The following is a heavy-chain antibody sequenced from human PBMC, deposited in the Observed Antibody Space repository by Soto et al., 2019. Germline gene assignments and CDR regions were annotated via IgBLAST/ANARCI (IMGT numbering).Heavy chain of an antibody. CDR3: AKGLCTGVTCYSDYVDV. CDR2: IFWNSGTI. J-gene: IGHJ6*03. D-gene: IGHD2-8*02. V-gene: IGHV3-9*01. Sequence: DVQLVESGGGLVQPGRSLRLSCEVSGFSFGDYAMHWVRQAPGKGVEWVSGIFWNSGTIAYADSVKGRFTIARDNAKKSVYVQMNSLRPEDTALYYCAKGLCTGVTCYSDYVDVWGKGTRVTVSS. CDR1: GFSFGDYA.